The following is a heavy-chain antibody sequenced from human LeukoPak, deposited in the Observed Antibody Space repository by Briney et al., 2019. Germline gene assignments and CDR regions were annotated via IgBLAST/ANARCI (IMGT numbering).Heavy chain of an antibody. CDR1: GYTFTSYG. D-gene: IGHD6-6*01. CDR2: ISAYNGNT. CDR3: ARRIAARLRYYYYYMDV. J-gene: IGHJ6*03. V-gene: IGHV1-18*01. Sequence: ASVKVSCKASGYTFTSYGISWVRQAPGQGLEWMGWISAYNGNTNYAQKLQGRVTMTTDTSTSTAYMELRSLRSDDTAVYYCARRIAARLRYYYYYMDVWGKGTTVTVSS.